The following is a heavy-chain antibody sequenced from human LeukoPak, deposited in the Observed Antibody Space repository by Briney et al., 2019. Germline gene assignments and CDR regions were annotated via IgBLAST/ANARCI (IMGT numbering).Heavy chain of an antibody. CDR3: AREPSSGLSVRYYYMDV. D-gene: IGHD3-10*01. V-gene: IGHV3-21*01. CDR2: ISSSSSYI. J-gene: IGHJ6*03. CDR1: GFTFSSYS. Sequence: GGSLRLSCAASGFTFSSYSMNWVRQAPGKGLEWVSSISSSSSYIYYADPVKGRFTISRDNAKNSLYLQMNSLRAEDTAVYYCAREPSSGLSVRYYYMDVWGKGTTVTVSS.